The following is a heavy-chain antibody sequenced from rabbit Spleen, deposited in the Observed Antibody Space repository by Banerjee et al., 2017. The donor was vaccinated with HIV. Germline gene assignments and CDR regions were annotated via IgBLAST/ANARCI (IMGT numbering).Heavy chain of an antibody. CDR1: GFDFSSYG. J-gene: IGHJ4*01. CDR2: IDPLFGST. D-gene: IGHD2-1*01. V-gene: IGHV1S47*01. CDR3: ATYVEYDGDFNL. Sequence: QEQLVESGGGLVQPGGSLKLSCKASGFDFSSYGVSWVRQAPGKGLEWIGYIDPLFGSTYYANWVNGRFTISRHNAQNTLYLQLSSLTAADTATYFCATYVEYDGDFNLWGPGTLVTVS.